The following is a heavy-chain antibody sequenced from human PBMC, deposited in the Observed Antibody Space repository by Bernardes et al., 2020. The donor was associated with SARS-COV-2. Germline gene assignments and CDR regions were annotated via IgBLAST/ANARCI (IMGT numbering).Heavy chain of an antibody. J-gene: IGHJ3*02. Sequence: SETLSLTCTVSGGSISSSSYYWGWIRQPPGKGLEWMGSIYYSGSTYYNPSLKSRVTISVDTSKNQFSLKLSSVTAADTAVYYCARPKSRYCSGGSCYVPSAFDIWGQGTMVTVSS. V-gene: IGHV4-39*01. CDR2: IYYSGST. D-gene: IGHD2-15*01. CDR3: ARPKSRYCSGGSCYVPSAFDI. CDR1: GGSISSSSYY.